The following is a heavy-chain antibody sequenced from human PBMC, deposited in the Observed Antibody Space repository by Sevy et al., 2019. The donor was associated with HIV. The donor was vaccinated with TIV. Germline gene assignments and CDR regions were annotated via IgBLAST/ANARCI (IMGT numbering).Heavy chain of an antibody. CDR1: GYTLTELS. CDR2: FDPEDGET. J-gene: IGHJ3*02. V-gene: IGHV1-24*01. CDR3: ATSPDYYDSSRDAFDI. Sequence: VSVKVSCKVSGYTLTELSIHWVRQAPGKGLEWMGGFDPEDGETIYAQKFQGRVTMTEDTSTDTAYMELSSLRSEDTAVYYCATSPDYYDSSRDAFDIWGKGQWSPSPQ. D-gene: IGHD3-22*01.